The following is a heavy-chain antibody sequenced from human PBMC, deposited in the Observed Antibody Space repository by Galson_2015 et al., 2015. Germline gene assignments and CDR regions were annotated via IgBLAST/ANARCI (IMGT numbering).Heavy chain of an antibody. CDR2: ISYDGSNK. CDR1: GFTFSSYG. J-gene: IGHJ4*02. V-gene: IGHV3-30*03. D-gene: IGHD6-13*01. Sequence: SLRLSCAASGFTFSSYGMHWVRQAPGKGLEWVAVISYDGSNKYYADSVKGRFTISRDNSKNTLYLQMNSLRAEDTAVYYCARDIAAAGTPDYWGQGTLVTVSS. CDR3: ARDIAAAGTPDY.